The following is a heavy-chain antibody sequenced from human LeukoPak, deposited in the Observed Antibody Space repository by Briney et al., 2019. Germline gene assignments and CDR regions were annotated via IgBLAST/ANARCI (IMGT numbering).Heavy chain of an antibody. Sequence: GGSLRLSCAVPRFIFSNSWMNWVRQAPGKGLEWVANIKRDGSEKYYVDSVKGRFTISRGNAKNSLSLQMNSLRAEDTAVYYCASSLSGTSNYWGQGTLVTVSS. CDR1: RFIFSNSW. D-gene: IGHD1-26*01. CDR2: IKRDGSEK. V-gene: IGHV3-7*01. CDR3: ASSLSGTSNY. J-gene: IGHJ4*02.